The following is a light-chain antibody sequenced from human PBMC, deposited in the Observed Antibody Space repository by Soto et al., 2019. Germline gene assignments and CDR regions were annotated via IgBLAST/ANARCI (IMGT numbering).Light chain of an antibody. V-gene: IGKV1-5*03. CDR3: QQYHSYPLT. CDR2: KAS. J-gene: IGKJ1*01. Sequence: DIQMTQSPSTLSASVGDRVTITCRASQSISSWLAWYQQRPGKAPNLLIYKASSLESGVPSRFSGSGSGTEFTLTISSLQPDYFATYYCQQYHSYPLTFGQGTKVEIK. CDR1: QSISSW.